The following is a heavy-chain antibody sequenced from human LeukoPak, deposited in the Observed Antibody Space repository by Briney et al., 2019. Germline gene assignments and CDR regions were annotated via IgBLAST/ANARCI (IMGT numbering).Heavy chain of an antibody. CDR2: ISGSGGST. V-gene: IGHV3-23*01. CDR1: GFTFSSYA. CDR3: VYSSGWWGALDI. Sequence: GGSLRLSCAASGFTFSSYAMSWVRQAPGKGLEWVSAISGSGGSTYYADSVKGRFTISRDNSMNTLYLQMNSLRAEDTAVYYCVYSSGWWGALDIWGQGTMVTVSS. D-gene: IGHD6-19*01. J-gene: IGHJ3*02.